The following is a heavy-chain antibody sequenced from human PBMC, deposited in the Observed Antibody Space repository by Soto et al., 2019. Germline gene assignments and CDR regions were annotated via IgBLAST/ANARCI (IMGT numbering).Heavy chain of an antibody. V-gene: IGHV3-33*05. CDR2: IINDGSEK. J-gene: IGHJ3*02. D-gene: IGHD2-15*01. CDR3: ARDDIGAPNAFDM. CDR1: GFRFASYX. Sequence: GGSLRLSCVASGFRFASYXXHWVRQAPGKGLEWVAVIINDGSEKNHADSVKDRFTISRDNSKNTLYLQMDSLRAGDTALYYCARDDIGAPNAFDMWGQGTMVTVSS.